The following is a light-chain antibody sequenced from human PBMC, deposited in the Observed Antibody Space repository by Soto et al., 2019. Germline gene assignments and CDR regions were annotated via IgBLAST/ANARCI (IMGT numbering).Light chain of an antibody. Sequence: GTPGQRVTISCSGSSSNIGSNTVNWYQQLPGTAPKLLIYSNNQRPSGVPDRFSGSKSGTSASLAISGLQSEDEADYYCAAWDDSLNGRVFGTGTMVTVL. J-gene: IGLJ1*01. CDR3: AAWDDSLNGRV. V-gene: IGLV1-44*01. CDR1: SSNIGSNT. CDR2: SNN.